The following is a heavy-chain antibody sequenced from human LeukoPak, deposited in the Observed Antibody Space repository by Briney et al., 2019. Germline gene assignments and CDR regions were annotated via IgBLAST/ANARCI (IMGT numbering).Heavy chain of an antibody. V-gene: IGHV4-39*01. CDR2: IYYSVNT. J-gene: IGHJ4*02. CDR3: ARQFDS. CDR1: GASISSGPYY. Sequence: SETLSLTCSVSGASISSGPYYWGWIRQPPGKGLEWIASIYYSVNTYYNPSLKSRVTISVHTSKDQSSLKLSSVTAGDTAVYYCARQFDSWGQGTLVTVSS.